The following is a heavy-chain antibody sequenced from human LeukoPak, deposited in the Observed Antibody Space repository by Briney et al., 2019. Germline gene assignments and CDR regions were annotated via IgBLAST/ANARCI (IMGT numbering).Heavy chain of an antibody. V-gene: IGHV4-39*01. CDR2: VYHSGST. CDR1: GASFSSRGFY. J-gene: IGHJ5*02. Sequence: SETLSLTCTVSGASFSSRGFYWVWIRQPPGKGLEWIGNVYHSGSTYYNPSLKSRVTISVDTSNNQFSLKLSSVTATDTALYYCATYISSGGCFDPWGQGTLVIVSS. CDR3: ATYISSGGCFDP. D-gene: IGHD6-13*01.